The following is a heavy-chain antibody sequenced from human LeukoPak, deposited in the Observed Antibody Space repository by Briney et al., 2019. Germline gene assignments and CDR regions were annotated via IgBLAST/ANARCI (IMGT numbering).Heavy chain of an antibody. Sequence: AGESLKISCKGSGYRFTNYWIGWVRQMPGKGLEWMGIIYPGDSDTRYSPSFQRQVTISADKSISTAYLQWSSLKASDTAMYYCARIYLEQWLDYWGQGTLVTVSS. CDR2: IYPGDSDT. V-gene: IGHV5-51*01. J-gene: IGHJ4*02. CDR3: ARIYLEQWLDY. CDR1: GYRFTNYW. D-gene: IGHD6-19*01.